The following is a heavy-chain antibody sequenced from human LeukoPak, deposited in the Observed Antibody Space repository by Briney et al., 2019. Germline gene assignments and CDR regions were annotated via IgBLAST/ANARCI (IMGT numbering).Heavy chain of an antibody. CDR2: IIPILGIA. CDR3: ARAPIPAAKFDP. D-gene: IGHD2-2*01. V-gene: IGHV1-69*04. J-gene: IGHJ5*02. CDR1: GGTFSSYA. Sequence: SVKVSCKASGGTFSSYAISWVRQAPGQGLEWMGRIIPILGIANYAQKFQGRVTITADKSTSTAYMELSSLRSEDTAVYYCARAPIPAAKFDPWGQGTLVTVSS.